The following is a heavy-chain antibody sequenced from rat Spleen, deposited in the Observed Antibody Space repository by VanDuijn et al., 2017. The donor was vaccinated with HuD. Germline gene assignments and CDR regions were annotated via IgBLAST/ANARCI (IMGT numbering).Heavy chain of an antibody. V-gene: IGHV5-7*01. CDR2: ISYDGSSA. J-gene: IGHJ2*01. CDR3: ARLYDYSGDY. Sequence: EVQLVESGGGLVQPGRSLKLSCAASGFTFSDYYMAWVRQAPKKGLEWVATISYDGSSAYYRDSVKGRFTISRDNAKSTLYLQMNSLRSEDTATYYCARLYDYSGDYWGQGVMVTVSS. CDR1: GFTFSDYY. D-gene: IGHD1-1*01.